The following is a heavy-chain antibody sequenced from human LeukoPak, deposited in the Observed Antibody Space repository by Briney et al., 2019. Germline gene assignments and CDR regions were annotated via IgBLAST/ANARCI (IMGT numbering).Heavy chain of an antibody. CDR2: ISRGTGST. J-gene: IGHJ4*02. V-gene: IGHV3-23*01. CDR3: AKGGGNGPFDY. D-gene: IGHD4-23*01. Sequence: GGSLRLSCTASGLTFSSYWIHWVRQAPGKGLEWVSTISRGTGSTYYADSVKGRFTISRDNSKNTLYLQMNSLRAEDTAVYYCAKGGGNGPFDYWGQGTLVTVSS. CDR1: GLTFSSYW.